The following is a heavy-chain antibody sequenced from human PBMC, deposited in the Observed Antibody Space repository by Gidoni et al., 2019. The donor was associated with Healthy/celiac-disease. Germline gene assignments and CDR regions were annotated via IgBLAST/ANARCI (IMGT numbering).Heavy chain of an antibody. D-gene: IGHD6-6*01. CDR2: MSSNGGST. J-gene: IGHJ6*02. CDR3: ARESSIEGMDV. V-gene: IGHV3-64*01. Sequence: EVQLVESGGGLVQPGGSMRLYCAASGFTFSSYAMNWVRQAQGKGLEYFSAMSSNGGSTYYANSVKGRFTISRDNSKNTLYLQMGSLRAEDMAVYYCARESSIEGMDVWGQGTTVTVSS. CDR1: GFTFSSYA.